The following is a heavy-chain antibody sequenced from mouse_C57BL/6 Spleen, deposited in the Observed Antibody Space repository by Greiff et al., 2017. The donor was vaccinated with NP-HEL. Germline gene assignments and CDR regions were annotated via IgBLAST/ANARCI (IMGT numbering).Heavy chain of an antibody. V-gene: IGHV1-54*01. CDR3: ARVTTVGEAMDY. D-gene: IGHD1-1*01. J-gene: IGHJ4*01. CDR2: INPGSGDT. Sequence: QVQLQQSGAELVRPGTSVKVSCKASGYAFTNYLIEWVKQRPGQGLEWIGVINPGSGDTNYNEKFKGKATLTADKSSSTAYMQLSSLTSEDSAVYFCARVTTVGEAMDYWGRGTSVTVSS. CDR1: GYAFTNYL.